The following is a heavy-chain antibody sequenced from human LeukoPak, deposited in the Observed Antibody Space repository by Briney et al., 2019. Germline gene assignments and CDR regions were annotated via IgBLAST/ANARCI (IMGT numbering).Heavy chain of an antibody. CDR1: GGSISSGSYY. D-gene: IGHD4-23*01. CDR2: IYTSGST. J-gene: IGHJ4*02. CDR3: ASTVVKGVGFDY. Sequence: PSQTLSLTCTVSGGSISSGSYYWSWIRQPAGKGLEWIGRIYTSGSTNYNPSLKSRVTILVDTSKNQFSLKLSSVTAADTAVYYCASTVVKGVGFDYWGQGTLVTVSS. V-gene: IGHV4-61*02.